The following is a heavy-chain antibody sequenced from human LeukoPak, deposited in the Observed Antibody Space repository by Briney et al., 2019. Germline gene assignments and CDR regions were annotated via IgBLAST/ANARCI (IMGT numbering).Heavy chain of an antibody. CDR2: ITWNSGNI. V-gene: IGHV3-9*01. D-gene: IGHD3-10*01. Sequence: GGSLRLSCAASGFTFRRFGMHWVRQAPGKGLEWVSGITWNSGNISQADSVKGRFTISRDNAKNSLHLQMDSLRPEDTALYYCAKSRGYHGSGREPFDYWGQGTLVTASS. CDR3: AKSRGYHGSGREPFDY. J-gene: IGHJ4*02. CDR1: GFTFRRFG.